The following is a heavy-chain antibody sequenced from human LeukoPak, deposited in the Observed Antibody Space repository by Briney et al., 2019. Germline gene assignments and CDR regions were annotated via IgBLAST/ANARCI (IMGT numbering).Heavy chain of an antibody. CDR3: ARDLGLGATYFDY. V-gene: IGHV3-20*04. D-gene: IGHD1-26*01. CDR1: GFTFDDYG. Sequence: PGGSLRLSCAASGFTFDDYGMSWVRQAPGKGLEWVSAINWNGGSTGYAGSVKGRSTISRDNAKNSLYLQMNSLRAEDTALYYCARDLGLGATYFDYWGQGTLVTVSS. J-gene: IGHJ4*02. CDR2: INWNGGST.